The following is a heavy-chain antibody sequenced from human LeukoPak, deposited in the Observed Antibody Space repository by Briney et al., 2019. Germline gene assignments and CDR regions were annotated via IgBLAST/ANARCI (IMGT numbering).Heavy chain of an antibody. V-gene: IGHV3-23*01. CDR2: ISGSGGST. D-gene: IGHD3-22*01. Sequence: GGSLRLSCAASGFTFSSYGMSWVRQAPGKGLEWVSAISGSGGSTYYADSVKGRFTISRDNSKNTLYLQMNSLRAEDTAVYYCAKDTQYYDMSPSDYWGQGTLVTVSS. CDR1: GFTFSSYG. J-gene: IGHJ4*02. CDR3: AKDTQYYDMSPSDY.